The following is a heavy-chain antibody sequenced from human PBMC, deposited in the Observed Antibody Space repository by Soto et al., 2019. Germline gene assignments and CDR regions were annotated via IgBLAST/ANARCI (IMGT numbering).Heavy chain of an antibody. Sequence: GGSLRLSCAVSGFTVSSNYMSWVRQAPGKGLEWVSVIYSGGSTHYADSVKGRFTISRDSSKNTLYLQMNSLRSEDTAIYYCARESITIFGAVTYAVDVWGQGTTVTVSS. J-gene: IGHJ6*02. CDR3: ARESITIFGAVTYAVDV. CDR1: GFTVSSNY. CDR2: IYSGGST. V-gene: IGHV3-53*01. D-gene: IGHD3-3*01.